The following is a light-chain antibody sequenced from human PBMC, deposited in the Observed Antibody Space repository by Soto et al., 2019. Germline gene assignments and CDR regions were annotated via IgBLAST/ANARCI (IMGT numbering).Light chain of an antibody. CDR1: SSDVGGYDY. V-gene: IGLV2-8*01. Sequence: LTQPPSASGSPGQSVTISCTGTSSDVGGYDYVSWYQQHPGKAPKLMIYEVTIRHSGVSDRFSGSRSGNPASLTVSGLQAEDEAGHYCGSYTGGNPHYLFGNGTTVTV. CDR3: GSYTGGNPHYL. CDR2: EVT. J-gene: IGLJ1*01.